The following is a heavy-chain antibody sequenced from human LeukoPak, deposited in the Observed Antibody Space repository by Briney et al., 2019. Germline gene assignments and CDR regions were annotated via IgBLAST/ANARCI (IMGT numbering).Heavy chain of an antibody. D-gene: IGHD3-22*01. CDR2: ISYDGNNK. Sequence: GRSLRLSCAASGFTFSSYGMHWVRQAPGKGLEWVAVISYDGNNKYYVDSVKGRFTISRDNSRNTLYPQMNSLRPEDTAVYYCAVAYSTSGYYPVDYWGQGTLVTISS. J-gene: IGHJ4*02. V-gene: IGHV3-30*03. CDR1: GFTFSSYG. CDR3: AVAYSTSGYYPVDY.